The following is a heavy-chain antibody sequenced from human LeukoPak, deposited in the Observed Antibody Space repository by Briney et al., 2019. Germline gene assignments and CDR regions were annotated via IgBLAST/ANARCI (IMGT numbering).Heavy chain of an antibody. CDR2: INHSGST. J-gene: IGHJ4*02. Sequence: PSETLSLTCAVYGGSFSGYYWSWIRQPPGKGLEWIGEINHSGSTNYNPSLKSRVTISVDTSKNQFSLKLSSVTAADTAVYYCARVAPPPYCSGGSCYLDYWGQGTLVTVSS. D-gene: IGHD2-15*01. CDR1: GGSFSGYY. CDR3: ARVAPPPYCSGGSCYLDY. V-gene: IGHV4-34*01.